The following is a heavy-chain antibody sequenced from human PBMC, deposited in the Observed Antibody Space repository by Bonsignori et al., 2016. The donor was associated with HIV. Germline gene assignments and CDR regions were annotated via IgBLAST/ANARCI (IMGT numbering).Heavy chain of an antibody. J-gene: IGHJ3*02. CDR3: ARVLQYYYDSSGYQPGPAMAFDI. D-gene: IGHD3-22*01. Sequence: WVRQAPGQGLEWMGWINPNSGGTNYAQKFQGRVTMTRDTSISTAYMELSRLRSDDTAVYYCARVLQYYYDSSGYQPGPAMAFDIWGQGTMVTVSS. CDR2: INPNSGGT. V-gene: IGHV1-2*02.